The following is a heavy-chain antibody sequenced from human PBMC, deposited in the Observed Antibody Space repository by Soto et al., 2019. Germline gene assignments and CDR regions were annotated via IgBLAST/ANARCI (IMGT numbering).Heavy chain of an antibody. CDR3: AKDGIAVSGKGYFDY. D-gene: IGHD6-19*01. Sequence: EVQLLESGGGLVQPGGSLRLSCAPSGFTFSNFAMGWARQAPGKGLEWVSHISAAGRTTYYADSVKGRFTISRDNSKNSLFLQMDSLRAEDTAVYYCAKDGIAVSGKGYFDYWGHGSLVTVSS. J-gene: IGHJ4*01. CDR1: GFTFSNFA. CDR2: ISAAGRTT. V-gene: IGHV3-23*01.